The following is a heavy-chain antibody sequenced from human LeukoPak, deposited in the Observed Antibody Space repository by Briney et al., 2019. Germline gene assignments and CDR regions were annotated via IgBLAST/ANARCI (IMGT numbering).Heavy chain of an antibody. CDR3: ARGFGSGNYYYGWFDP. Sequence: SETLSLTCTVSGGSISTYYWGWIRQPPGEGLEWIGYVSSNEGTNYNPSLKSRVTILVDTSKNQFSLKLSSVTAADTAVYYCARGFGSGNYYYGWFDPWGQGALVTVSS. J-gene: IGHJ5*02. D-gene: IGHD3-10*01. CDR1: GGSISTYY. CDR2: VSSNEGT. V-gene: IGHV4-59*01.